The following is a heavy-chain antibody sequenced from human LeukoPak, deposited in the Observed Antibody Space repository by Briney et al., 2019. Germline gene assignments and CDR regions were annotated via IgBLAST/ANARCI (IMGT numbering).Heavy chain of an antibody. CDR2: IYYSGST. Sequence: SETLSLTCTVSGGSISSYYWSWIRQPPGQGLKWIGYIYYSGSTNYNPSLKSRITISVDTSKNQFSLKLSSVTAADTAVYYCARQREYYESSGYYSFDYWGQGTLATVSS. D-gene: IGHD3-22*01. CDR1: GGSISSYY. J-gene: IGHJ4*02. V-gene: IGHV4-59*08. CDR3: ARQREYYESSGYYSFDY.